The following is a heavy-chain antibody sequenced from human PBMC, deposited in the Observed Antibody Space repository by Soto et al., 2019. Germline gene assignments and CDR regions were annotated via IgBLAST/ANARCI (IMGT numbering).Heavy chain of an antibody. J-gene: IGHJ4*02. CDR1: GGSISSGDYY. V-gene: IGHV4-30-4*01. D-gene: IGHD3-22*01. Sequence: PSETLSLTCTVSGGSISSGDYYWSWIRQPPGKGLEWIGYIYYSGSTCYNPSLKSRVTISVDTSKNQFSLKLSSVTAADTAVYYCAREGANYYDSSGYTYYFDYWGQGTLVTVSS. CDR2: IYYSGST. CDR3: AREGANYYDSSGYTYYFDY.